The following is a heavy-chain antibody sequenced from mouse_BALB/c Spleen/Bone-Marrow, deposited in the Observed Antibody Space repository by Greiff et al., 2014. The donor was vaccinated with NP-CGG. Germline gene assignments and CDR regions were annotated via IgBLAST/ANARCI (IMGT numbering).Heavy chain of an antibody. Sequence: LQQSGSELVRPGASVKLSCKASGYTFTSYWMHWVKQRPGQGLEWIGNIYPGSSSTNYDEKFKSKATLTVDTSSSTAYMQLSSLTSEDSAVYYCTIWFPFAYWGQGTLVTVSA. V-gene: IGHV1S22*01. D-gene: IGHD2-2*01. CDR3: TIWFPFAY. CDR2: IYPGSSST. CDR1: GYTFTSYW. J-gene: IGHJ3*01.